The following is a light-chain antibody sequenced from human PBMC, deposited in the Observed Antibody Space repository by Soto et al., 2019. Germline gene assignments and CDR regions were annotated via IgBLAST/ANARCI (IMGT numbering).Light chain of an antibody. CDR3: QQLNSYPWT. CDR2: AAS. Sequence: DIQLTQSPSFLSASVGDRITITCRASQGINSYLAWYQQKPGKAPKLLIYAASTLQSGVQSRFSGSGFGIEFTLTISSLQPEEFATYYCQQLNSYPWTLGQGTKVEIK. V-gene: IGKV1-9*01. J-gene: IGKJ1*01. CDR1: QGINSY.